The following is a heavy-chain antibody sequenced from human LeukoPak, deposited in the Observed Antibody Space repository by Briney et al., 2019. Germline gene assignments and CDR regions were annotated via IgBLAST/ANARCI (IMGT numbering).Heavy chain of an antibody. CDR1: GGSISSYY. D-gene: IGHD3-10*01. CDR3: ARVDYYGSGSYDYFDY. Sequence: SETLSLTCTVSGGSISSYYWSWIRQPPGKGLEWIGDIYYSGSTNYNPSLKSRVTISVDTSKNQFSLKLSSVTAADTAVYYCARVDYYGSGSYDYFDYWGQGTLVTVSS. J-gene: IGHJ4*02. CDR2: IYYSGST. V-gene: IGHV4-59*01.